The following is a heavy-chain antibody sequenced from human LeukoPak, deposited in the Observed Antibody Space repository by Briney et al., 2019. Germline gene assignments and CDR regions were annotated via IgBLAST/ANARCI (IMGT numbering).Heavy chain of an antibody. V-gene: IGHV4-39*01. D-gene: IGHD5-18*01. CDR1: GGSISSSSYN. J-gene: IGHJ4*02. CDR2: IYYSGST. CDR3: ARRGYSYGYMGY. Sequence: SETLSLTCTVSGGSISSSSYNWVWIRQPPGKGLEWIGSIYYSGSTYYNPSLKSRVTISVDTSKNQFSLKLSSVTAADTAVYYCARRGYSYGYMGYWGQGTLVTVSS.